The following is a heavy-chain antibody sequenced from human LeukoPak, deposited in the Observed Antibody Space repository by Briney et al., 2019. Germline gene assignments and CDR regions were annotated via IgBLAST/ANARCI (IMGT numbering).Heavy chain of an antibody. V-gene: IGHV4-30-2*01. D-gene: IGHD3-3*01. CDR2: IYHSGNT. Sequence: SQTLSLTCAVSGGSISSGGYSWTWLRQPPGKGLEWIGYIYHSGNTYYNPSLKSRVTISVDRSKNQFSLKLSSVTAADTAVYYCARGGTHKGVAYFDYWGQGTLVTVSS. CDR3: ARGGTHKGVAYFDY. J-gene: IGHJ4*02. CDR1: GGSISSGGYS.